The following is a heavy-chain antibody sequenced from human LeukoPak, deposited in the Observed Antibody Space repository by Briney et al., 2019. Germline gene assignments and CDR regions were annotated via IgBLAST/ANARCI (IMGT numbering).Heavy chain of an antibody. CDR1: GYTFTGYY. Sequence: GASVKVSCKASGYTFTGYYMHSGPQAPGQGLEGMGWINPNSGGTNYAQKFQGRVTMTRDTSISTAYMELSRLRSDDTAVYYCARSAASGSYWDLGYWGQGTLVTVSS. CDR2: INPNSGGT. V-gene: IGHV1-2*02. J-gene: IGHJ4*02. CDR3: ARSAASGSYWDLGY. D-gene: IGHD1-26*01.